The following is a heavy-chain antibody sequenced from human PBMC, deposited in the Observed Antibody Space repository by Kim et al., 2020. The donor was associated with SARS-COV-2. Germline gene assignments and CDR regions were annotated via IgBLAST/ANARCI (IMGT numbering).Heavy chain of an antibody. Sequence: GGSLRLSCAASGFTFSSYGMPWVRQAPGKGLEWVAVMRYDGSNKYYADSVKGRFTISRDNSKNTLYLQMNSLRAEDTAVYYCAREGDSSRWYAYYYYGMDVWGQGTAVTVSS. CDR1: GFTFSSYG. V-gene: IGHV3-33*01. J-gene: IGHJ6*02. CDR2: MRYDGSNK. CDR3: AREGDSSRWYAYYYYGMDV. D-gene: IGHD6-13*01.